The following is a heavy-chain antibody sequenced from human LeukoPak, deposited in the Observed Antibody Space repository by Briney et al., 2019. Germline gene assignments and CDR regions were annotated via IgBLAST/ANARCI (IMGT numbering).Heavy chain of an antibody. D-gene: IGHD2-15*01. Sequence: GESLKISCKGSGYSFTGYWIGWVRQMPGKGLEWMGIIYPGDSDTRYSPSFQGQVTISADKSISTAYLQWSSLKASDTAMYYCARRGVAATSVRGAFDIWGQGTMVTVSS. V-gene: IGHV5-51*01. CDR2: IYPGDSDT. CDR3: ARRGVAATSVRGAFDI. J-gene: IGHJ3*02. CDR1: GYSFTGYW.